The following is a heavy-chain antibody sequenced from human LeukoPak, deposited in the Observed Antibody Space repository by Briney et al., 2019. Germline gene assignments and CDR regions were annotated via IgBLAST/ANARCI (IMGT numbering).Heavy chain of an antibody. CDR2: ISAYNGNT. V-gene: IGHV1-18*01. D-gene: IGHD4-17*01. CDR1: GYTFTSYG. CDR3: ARGSSDYASFRWFDP. Sequence: ASVKVSCKASGYTFTSYGISWVRQAPGQGLKWMGWISAYNGNTNYAQKLQGRVTMTTDTSTSTAYMELRSLRSDDTAVYYCARGSSDYASFRWFDPWGQGTLVTVSS. J-gene: IGHJ5*02.